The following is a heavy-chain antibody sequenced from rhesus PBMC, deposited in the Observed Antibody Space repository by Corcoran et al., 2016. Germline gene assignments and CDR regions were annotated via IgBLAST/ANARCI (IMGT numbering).Heavy chain of an antibody. D-gene: IGHD6-31*01. Sequence: QVQLQESGPGLLKPSETLSLTCIVSGDSISANWWSWIRQPPGEGLEWIGEIEGNCGPTNYNPSLQSRVTISKDASRNQLSLRVTSVTAADTAVYYCARDPATGYFDYWGQGVLVPVSS. CDR2: IEGNCGPT. CDR3: ARDPATGYFDY. J-gene: IGHJ4*01. CDR1: GDSISANW. V-gene: IGHV4-80*01.